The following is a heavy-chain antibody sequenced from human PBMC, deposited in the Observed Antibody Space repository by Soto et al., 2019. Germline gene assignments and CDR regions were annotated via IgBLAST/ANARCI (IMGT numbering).Heavy chain of an antibody. D-gene: IGHD6-19*01. CDR1: GFTLSTYG. Sequence: VQLVESGGGVVQPGGSLRLSCAASGFTLSTYGMHWVSQAPGKGLEWVAVVWYDGSNKYYADSVKGRFTVSRDNSKNTLYLQMNSLRAEDTAVYYCARPLEQWQLGFGMDVWGQGSPVTVSS. V-gene: IGHV3-33*01. J-gene: IGHJ6*01. CDR2: VWYDGSNK. CDR3: ARPLEQWQLGFGMDV.